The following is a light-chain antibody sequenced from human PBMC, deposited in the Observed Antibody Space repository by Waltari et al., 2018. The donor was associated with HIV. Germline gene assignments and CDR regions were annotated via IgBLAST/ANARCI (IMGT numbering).Light chain of an antibody. Sequence: QSALPQPASVSGSPGQSITISGTGTNCAVGAYEYVSWYQHHPAKAPKLIIYEVSNRPSGVSDRFSGSKSGNTASLTISGLQAEDEADYYCSSFTTSITLLFATGTKVTVL. V-gene: IGLV2-14*01. J-gene: IGLJ1*01. CDR2: EVS. CDR1: NCAVGAYEY. CDR3: SSFTTSITLL.